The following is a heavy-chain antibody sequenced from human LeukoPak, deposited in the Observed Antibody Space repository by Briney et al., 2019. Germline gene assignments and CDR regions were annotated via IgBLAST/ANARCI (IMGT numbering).Heavy chain of an antibody. Sequence: SETLSLTCAVYGGSFSGYYWSWIRQPPGKGLEWIGEINHSGSTNYNPSLKSRVTISVDTSKNQFSLKLSSVTAADTAVYYCAKTGILWWPAELDAFDIWGQGTMVTVSS. CDR2: INHSGST. V-gene: IGHV4-34*01. D-gene: IGHD2-21*01. CDR3: AKTGILWWPAELDAFDI. J-gene: IGHJ3*02. CDR1: GGSFSGYY.